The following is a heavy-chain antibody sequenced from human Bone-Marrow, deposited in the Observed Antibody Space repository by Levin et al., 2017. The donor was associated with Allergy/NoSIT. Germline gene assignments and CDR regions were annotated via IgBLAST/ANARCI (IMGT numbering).Heavy chain of an antibody. CDR1: GFTFSTYA. CDR3: ARDRDCSSTSCYNAFDI. D-gene: IGHD2-2*02. CDR2: ISYDGSNK. V-gene: IGHV3-30-3*01. Sequence: GESLKISCAASGFTFSTYAMHWVRQAPGKGLEWVAVISYDGSNKYYADSVKGRFTISRDNSKNTLYLQVNSLRAEDTAVYYCARDRDCSSTSCYNAFDIWGQGTMVTVSS. J-gene: IGHJ3*02.